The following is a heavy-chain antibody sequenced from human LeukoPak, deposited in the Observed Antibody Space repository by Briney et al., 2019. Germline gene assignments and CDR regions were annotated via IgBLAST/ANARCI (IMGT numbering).Heavy chain of an antibody. CDR3: ARTTTSVFGYGMDV. D-gene: IGHD3-10*02. J-gene: IGHJ6*02. Sequence: SVKVSCKASGGTFSSYAISWVRQAPGQGLEWMGGIIPIFGTANYAQKFQGRVTITADESTSTAYMELSSLSSGDTAVYCCARTTTSVFGYGMDVWGQGTTVTVSS. CDR1: GGTFSSYA. CDR2: IIPIFGTA. V-gene: IGHV1-69*01.